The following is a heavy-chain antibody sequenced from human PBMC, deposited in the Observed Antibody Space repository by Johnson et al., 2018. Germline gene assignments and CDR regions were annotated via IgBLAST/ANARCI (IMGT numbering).Heavy chain of an antibody. CDR3: GREVYSYGHDAFDI. CDR1: GGFVSSDGYY. CDR2: IYASGNT. J-gene: IGHJ3*02. Sequence: QVQLQESGPGLVKPSQTLSLTCIVSGGFVSSDGYYWNWIRQPAGKGPEWLGRIYASGNTDYAPSLKRRGAISMDKSKNQFSLRLSSVTAADSAVYYCGREVYSYGHDAFDIWGQGTMVTVSS. D-gene: IGHD5-18*01. V-gene: IGHV4-61*02.